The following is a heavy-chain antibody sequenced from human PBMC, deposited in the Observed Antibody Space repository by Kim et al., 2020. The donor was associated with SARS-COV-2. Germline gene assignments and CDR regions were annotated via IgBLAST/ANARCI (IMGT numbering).Heavy chain of an antibody. Sequence: GGSLRLSCAASGFTLRSYEMNWVRQAPGKGLEWVSYISSSGSTIFYADSVKGRFTISRDNAKNSLYLQMNSLRAEDTAVYYCARDYALVALGNVVHYGMDVWGQATTVTVSS. CDR1: GFTLRSYE. V-gene: IGHV3-48*03. J-gene: IGHJ6*02. CDR3: ARDYALVALGNVVHYGMDV. D-gene: IGHD1-1*01. CDR2: ISSSGSTI.